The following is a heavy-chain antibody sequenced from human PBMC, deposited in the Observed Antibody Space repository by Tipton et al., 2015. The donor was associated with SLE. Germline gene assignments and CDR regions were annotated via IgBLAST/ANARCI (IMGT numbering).Heavy chain of an antibody. D-gene: IGHD4-17*01. Sequence: TLSLTCTVSGGSISSGSYFWGWIRQPPGKGLEWIGYIYDSGSTSYNPSLKSRVTISEDTSKQQFSLKLRSLTAADTAVYYCARHAGDYAYFDSWGQGTLVTVSS. CDR2: IYDSGST. CDR1: GGSISSGSYF. J-gene: IGHJ4*02. CDR3: ARHAGDYAYFDS. V-gene: IGHV4-61*05.